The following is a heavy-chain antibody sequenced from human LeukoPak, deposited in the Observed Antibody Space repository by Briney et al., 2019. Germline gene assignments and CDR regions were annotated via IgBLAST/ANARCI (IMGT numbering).Heavy chain of an antibody. V-gene: IGHV1-69*13. J-gene: IGHJ6*02. Sequence: SVKVSCKASGGTFSSYAISWVRQAPGQGLEWMGGIIPIFGTANYAQKFQGRVTITADESTSTAYMELSSLRSEDTAVYYCARDPYYYGSGSYYKFNYYYYGMDVWGQGTTVTVSS. CDR2: IIPIFGTA. D-gene: IGHD3-10*01. CDR3: ARDPYYYGSGSYYKFNYYYYGMDV. CDR1: GGTFSSYA.